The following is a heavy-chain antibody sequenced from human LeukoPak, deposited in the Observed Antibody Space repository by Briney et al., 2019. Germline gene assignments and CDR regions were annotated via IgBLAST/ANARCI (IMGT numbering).Heavy chain of an antibody. J-gene: IGHJ3*02. CDR3: AKAVAGTRNAFHI. Sequence: SETLSLTCTVSGGSISSGSYYWSWIRQPAGKGLEWIGRIYTSGSTYYNPSLRSRVTMSIDTSKNHVSLKLGSVTAADTAVYYCAKAVAGTRNAFHIWGQGTMVTVSS. CDR2: IYTSGST. V-gene: IGHV4-61*02. D-gene: IGHD6-19*01. CDR1: GGSISSGSYY.